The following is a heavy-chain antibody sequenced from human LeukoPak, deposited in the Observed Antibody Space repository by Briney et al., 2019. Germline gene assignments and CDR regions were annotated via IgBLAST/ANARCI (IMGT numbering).Heavy chain of an antibody. V-gene: IGHV3-7*01. Sequence: GGSLRLSCAASGFTFGPYSMNWARQAPGKGLEWVANINQDGSDKNYVDSVKGGFTVSRDNAKNSLYLQMNSLRAEDTAVYYCARFSRTNIGYWGRGILVTVSS. CDR1: GFTFGPYS. D-gene: IGHD1/OR15-1a*01. CDR2: INQDGSDK. J-gene: IGHJ4*02. CDR3: ARFSRTNIGY.